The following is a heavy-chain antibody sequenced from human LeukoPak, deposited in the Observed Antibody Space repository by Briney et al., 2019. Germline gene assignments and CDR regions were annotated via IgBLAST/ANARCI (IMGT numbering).Heavy chain of an antibody. Sequence: SVKVSCKASGGTFSSYAISWVRQAPGQGLEWMGEIIPIFGTANYAQKFQGRVTITTDESTSTAYMELSSLRSEDTAVYYCARGPYGSGTSDYWGQGTLVTVSS. V-gene: IGHV1-69*05. CDR3: ARGPYGSGTSDY. J-gene: IGHJ4*02. CDR2: IIPIFGTA. CDR1: GGTFSSYA. D-gene: IGHD3-10*01.